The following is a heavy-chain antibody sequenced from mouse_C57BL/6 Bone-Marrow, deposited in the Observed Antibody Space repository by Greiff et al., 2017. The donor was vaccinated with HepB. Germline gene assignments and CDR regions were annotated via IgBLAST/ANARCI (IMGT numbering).Heavy chain of an antibody. J-gene: IGHJ1*03. V-gene: IGHV7-3*01. CDR1: GFTFTDYY. CDR3: ARYFYYGSSYWYFDV. CDR2: IRNKANGYTT. D-gene: IGHD1-1*01. Sequence: VQLKESGGGLVQPGGSLSLSCAASGFTFTDYYMSWVRQPPGKALEWLGFIRNKANGYTTEYSASVKGRFTISRDNSQSILYLQMNALRAEDSATYYCARYFYYGSSYWYFDVWGTGTTVTVSS.